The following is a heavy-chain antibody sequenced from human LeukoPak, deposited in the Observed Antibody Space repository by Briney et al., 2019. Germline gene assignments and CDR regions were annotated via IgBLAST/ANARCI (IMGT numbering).Heavy chain of an antibody. CDR1: GFTFSSYS. CDR3: ARDPPSPDDYGDYGGWFDP. V-gene: IGHV3-48*02. Sequence: GGSLRLSCAASGFTFSSYSMNWVRQTPGKGLEWVSYISSSSSTIYYADSVKGRFTISRDNAKNSLYLQMNSLRDEDTAVYYCARDPPSPDDYGDYGGWFDPWGQGTLVTVSS. J-gene: IGHJ5*02. D-gene: IGHD4-17*01. CDR2: ISSSSSTI.